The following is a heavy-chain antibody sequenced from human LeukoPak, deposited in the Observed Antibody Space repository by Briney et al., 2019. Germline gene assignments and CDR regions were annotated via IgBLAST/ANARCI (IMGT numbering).Heavy chain of an antibody. V-gene: IGHV3-74*01. CDR1: GFTFSSYW. J-gene: IGHJ4*02. D-gene: IGHD3-22*01. CDR3: ARESYYDSSGFDY. CDR2: INTDGSTT. Sequence: PGGSLRLSCAASGFTFSSYWLHWVRQAPGKRLVWVSRINTDGSTTDYADSVKGRFTISRDNAKNTLYLQVNSLGAEDTAVYYCARESYYDSSGFDYWGQGTLVTVSS.